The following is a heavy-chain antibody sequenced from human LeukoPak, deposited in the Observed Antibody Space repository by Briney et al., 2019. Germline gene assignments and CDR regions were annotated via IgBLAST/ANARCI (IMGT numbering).Heavy chain of an antibody. D-gene: IGHD3-16*01. Sequence: SETLSLTCTVSGDSITRGGYYWSWIRQHPGKGLEWIGYIYFSGATLYNPSLKSRITISLDTSKQRFSLELKSLTAADTAVYYCAREKSVEIGFSYVEYWGPGALVTVSS. V-gene: IGHV4-31*03. CDR3: AREKSVEIGFSYVEY. CDR1: GDSITRGGYY. J-gene: IGHJ4*02. CDR2: IYFSGAT.